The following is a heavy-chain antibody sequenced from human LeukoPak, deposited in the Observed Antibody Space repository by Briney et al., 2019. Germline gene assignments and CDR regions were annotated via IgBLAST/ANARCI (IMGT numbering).Heavy chain of an antibody. CDR2: ISSSGST. CDR3: ARGPYSYDSSGAFDI. CDR1: GDSISSGDYH. V-gene: IGHV4-61*02. Sequence: SETLSLTCTVSGDSISSGDYHWSWIRQPAGKGLEWIGRISSSGSTNYNPSLKSRVTISVDTSKNQFSLKLSSVTAADTAVYFCARGPYSYDSSGAFDIWGQGTMVTVSS. J-gene: IGHJ3*02. D-gene: IGHD3-22*01.